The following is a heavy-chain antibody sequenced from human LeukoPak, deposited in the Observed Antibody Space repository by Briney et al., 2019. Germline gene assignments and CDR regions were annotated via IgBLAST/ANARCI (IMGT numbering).Heavy chain of an antibody. Sequence: PGGSLRLSCAASGFTFSSYGMHWVRQAPGRGLEWVAVISYDESNKNYADSVKGRFTISRDNAKNSLYLQMNSLRAEDTAVYYCARDGGYSYRNFDYWGQGTLVTVSS. V-gene: IGHV3-30*03. J-gene: IGHJ4*02. CDR3: ARDGGYSYRNFDY. D-gene: IGHD5-18*01. CDR1: GFTFSSYG. CDR2: ISYDESNK.